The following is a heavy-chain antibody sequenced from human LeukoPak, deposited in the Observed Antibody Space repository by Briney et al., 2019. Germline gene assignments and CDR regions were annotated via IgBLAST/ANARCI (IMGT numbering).Heavy chain of an antibody. V-gene: IGHV3-7*05. CDR2: IKYDGSEK. CDR3: AIDQNNVFDH. CDR1: GFTFNVFW. Sequence: GGSLRLSCAASGFTFNVFWMAWVRQAPGKGLEWVATIKYDGSEKYYVDSVKGRFTISRDNAKNSLFMQMNSLRTGDTAVYYCAIDQNNVFDHWGQGTLVTVPS. D-gene: IGHD2-8*01. J-gene: IGHJ4*02.